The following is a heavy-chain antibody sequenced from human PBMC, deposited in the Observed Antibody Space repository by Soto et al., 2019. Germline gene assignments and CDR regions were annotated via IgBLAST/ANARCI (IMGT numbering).Heavy chain of an antibody. CDR1: GFTFTRYS. V-gene: IGHV3-21*01. CDR3: ARESEDLTSNFDY. Sequence: AGGSLRLSCAASGFTFTRYSMNWVRQAPGKGLEWVSSISSTTNYIYYADSMKGRFTVSRDNAKNSVYLEMNSLSAEDTALYYCARESEDLTSNFDYWGQGTLVTASS. J-gene: IGHJ4*02. CDR2: ISSTTNYI.